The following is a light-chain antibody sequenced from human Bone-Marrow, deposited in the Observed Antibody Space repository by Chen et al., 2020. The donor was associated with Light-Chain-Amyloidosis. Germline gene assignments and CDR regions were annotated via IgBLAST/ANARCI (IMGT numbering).Light chain of an antibody. CDR2: WAS. V-gene: IGKV4-1*01. J-gene: IGKJ1*01. CDR3: QHYYSIPWT. CDR1: QSVLSSSNNKNQ. Sequence: DIVMTQSPDSLAVSLGERATINCKSSQSVLSSSNNKNQVAWYQQKPGKPPKLLFYWASTRESGVPDRLSGSGSGTDFTLSINSLQAEYVAVYYCQHYYSIPWTFGQGTKVEIK.